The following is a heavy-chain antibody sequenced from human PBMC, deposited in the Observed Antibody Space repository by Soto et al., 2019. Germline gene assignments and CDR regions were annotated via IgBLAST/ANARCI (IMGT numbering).Heavy chain of an antibody. Sequence: SLRLSCTASGFTFGDYAMSWFRQAPGKGLEWVGFIRSKACGGTTEYAASVKGRFTISRDDSKSIAYLQMNSLKTEDTAVYYCTRDIAARGHYYYGMDVWGQGTTVTVSS. V-gene: IGHV3-49*03. CDR1: GFTFGDYA. CDR3: TRDIAARGHYYYGMDV. J-gene: IGHJ6*02. CDR2: IRSKACGGTT. D-gene: IGHD6-6*01.